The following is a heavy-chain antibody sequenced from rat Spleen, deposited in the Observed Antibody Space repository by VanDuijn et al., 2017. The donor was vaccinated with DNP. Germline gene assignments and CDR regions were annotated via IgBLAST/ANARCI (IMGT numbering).Heavy chain of an antibody. CDR3: ATSSYYGYDYGFGY. CDR1: GFPFSDYY. V-gene: IGHV5-22*01. Sequence: EVQLVESGGGLVQPGRSLKLSCAASGFPFSDYYMAWVRQAPKKGLEWVASISYEGSGTYYGDSVKGRFTISRDYARSTLYLQMDSLRSEDTATYYCATSSYYGYDYGFGYWGQGTLVTVSS. CDR2: ISYEGSGT. D-gene: IGHD1-7*01. J-gene: IGHJ3*01.